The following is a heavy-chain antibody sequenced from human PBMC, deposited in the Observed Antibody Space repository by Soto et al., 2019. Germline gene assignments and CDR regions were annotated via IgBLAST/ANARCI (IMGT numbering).Heavy chain of an antibody. CDR3: ARDWEYYGSGSYYFDN. CDR1: GYTFTSYY. CDR2: INTSAGST. V-gene: IGHV1-46*03. D-gene: IGHD3-10*01. J-gene: IGHJ4*02. Sequence: ASVKVSCKAYGYTFTSYYMHWVRQAPGQGPEWMGIINTSAGSTTYAQKFQGRVSMTRDTSTSTVYMELRSLRSDDTAVYYCARDWEYYGSGSYYFDNWGQGTLVTVS.